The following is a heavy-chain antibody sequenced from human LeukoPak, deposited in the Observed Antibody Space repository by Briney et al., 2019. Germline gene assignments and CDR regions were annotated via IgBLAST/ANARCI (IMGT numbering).Heavy chain of an antibody. CDR1: GFTFSSYG. Sequence: PGGSLRLSCAASGFTFSSYGVSWVRQAPGKGLEWVSSIGDSRGSTYYADSVKGRFTISRDNSKNTLYLQMNSLRPEDTAVYYCAKAPAGPEYSTSWKFGYNWFDPWGQGTLVTVSS. J-gene: IGHJ5*02. CDR2: IGDSRGST. CDR3: AKAPAGPEYSTSWKFGYNWFDP. D-gene: IGHD6-13*01. V-gene: IGHV3-23*01.